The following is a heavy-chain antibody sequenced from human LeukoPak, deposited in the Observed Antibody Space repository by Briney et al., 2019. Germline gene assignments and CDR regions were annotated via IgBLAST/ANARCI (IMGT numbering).Heavy chain of an antibody. Sequence: GASVKVSCKASGYTFTSYDINWVRQATGQGLEWMGWMNPNSGNTGYAQKFQGRVTMTRNTSISTAYMELSSLRSEDTAVYYCARQGVGFDWLFAWKNAFDIWGQGTMVTVSS. CDR3: ARQGVGFDWLFAWKNAFDI. V-gene: IGHV1-8*01. D-gene: IGHD3-9*01. CDR1: GYTFTSYD. J-gene: IGHJ3*02. CDR2: MNPNSGNT.